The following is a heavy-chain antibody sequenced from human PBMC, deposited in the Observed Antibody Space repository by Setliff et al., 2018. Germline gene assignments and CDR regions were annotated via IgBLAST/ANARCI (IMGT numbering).Heavy chain of an antibody. V-gene: IGHV3-7*01. J-gene: IGHJ4*02. CDR3: ARDGGDY. D-gene: IGHD3-16*01. CDR1: GFTFSRYW. Sequence: GGSLRLSCAASGFTFSRYWMSWVRQAPGKGREWVANIKQDGSEKYYVDSVKGRFTISRDNAKNSLYLQMNSLRAEDTAVYYCARDGGDYWGQGTLVTVSS. CDR2: IKQDGSEK.